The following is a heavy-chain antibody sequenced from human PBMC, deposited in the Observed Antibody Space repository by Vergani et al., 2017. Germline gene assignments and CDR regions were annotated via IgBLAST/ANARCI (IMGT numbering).Heavy chain of an antibody. D-gene: IGHD3-10*01. J-gene: IGHJ1*01. CDR1: GYDFTNYG. CDR3: ARGQSGSYYRYFEH. V-gene: IGHV1-18*01. CDR2: ISAYYGNT. Sequence: QVQLVQSGPDVKKPGASVKVSCQASGYDFTNYGLGWVRQAPGQGLEWMGWISAYYGNTKYAQKSQGRVSVTTDTSTTTVYMELRRLTSDDTAVYYCARGQSGSYYRYFEHWGQGTLVIVSS.